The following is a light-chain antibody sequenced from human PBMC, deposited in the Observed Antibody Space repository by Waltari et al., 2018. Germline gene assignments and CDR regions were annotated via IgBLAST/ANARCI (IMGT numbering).Light chain of an antibody. Sequence: QSALTPPHPVSGSPLQSVTIVSTGTRRDVVGYEYVSWYQQHPGKAPKLLISDVNKRPSAVHHRCTGSKSGNTAPVTSSGGQAGDEADYSCCTDAGSETSVFGGRTNVTVL. CDR1: RRDVVGYEY. CDR3: CTDAGSETSV. J-gene: IGLJ2*01. CDR2: DVN. V-gene: IGLV2-11*01.